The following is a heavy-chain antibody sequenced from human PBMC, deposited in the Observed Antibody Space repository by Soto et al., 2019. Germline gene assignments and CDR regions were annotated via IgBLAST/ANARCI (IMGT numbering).Heavy chain of an antibody. CDR3: AKARTYYDFWSGYFDY. D-gene: IGHD3-3*01. CDR2: TSYDGSNK. J-gene: IGHJ4*02. CDR1: GFTFSNYG. V-gene: IGHV3-30*18. Sequence: GGSLRLSCAASGFTFSNYGMHWVRQAPGKGLEWVAVTSYDGSNKYYADSVKGRFTISRDNSKNTVYLQMNSLRAEDTAVYYCAKARTYYDFWSGYFDYWGQGTPVTVSS.